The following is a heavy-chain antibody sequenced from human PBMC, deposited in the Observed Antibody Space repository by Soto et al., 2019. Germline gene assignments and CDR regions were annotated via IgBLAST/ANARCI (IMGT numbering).Heavy chain of an antibody. V-gene: IGHV1-3*01. Sequence: ASVKRSCKSSGYTSTSYAMHWVRQAPGQRLEWMGWINAGNGYTKYSQKFQGRVTITRDTSASTSYMELSSLISEDTAVYYCARGRLPDHSNFIYGMDFLGPGVTVTV. CDR1: GYTSTSYA. D-gene: IGHD1-1*01. CDR3: ARGRLPDHSNFIYGMDF. CDR2: INAGNGYT. J-gene: IGHJ6*01.